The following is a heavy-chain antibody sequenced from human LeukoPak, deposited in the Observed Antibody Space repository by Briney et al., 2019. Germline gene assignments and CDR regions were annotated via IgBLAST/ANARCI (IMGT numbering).Heavy chain of an antibody. D-gene: IGHD4-23*01. CDR3: ARGARWAYYFDY. CDR2: ISTRDNTI. V-gene: IGHV3-11*01. CDR1: GFTFSDYY. Sequence: GGSLRLSCTASGFTFSDYYMSWIRQTPGKGLEWLSYISTRDNTIQYADSVKGRFTISRDNANNSVFLQMNNLRAEDSAIYYCARGARWAYYFDYWGQGSLVTVSA. J-gene: IGHJ4*02.